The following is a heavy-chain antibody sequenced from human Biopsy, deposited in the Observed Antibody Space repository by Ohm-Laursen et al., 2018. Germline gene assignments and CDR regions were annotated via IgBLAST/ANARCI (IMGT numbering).Heavy chain of an antibody. CDR2: IIPIVGIT. CDR1: GDTFSRSA. Sequence: EASVKVSCKASGDTFSRSAFFWVRQAPGQGLVYLGRIIPIVGITNHAQTFQGRITLTADKSTFMVYMELSRLRSDDTAIYYCARGGSGSGYYGMDVWGQGATVSVSS. V-gene: IGHV1-69*04. J-gene: IGHJ6*02. D-gene: IGHD3-10*01. CDR3: ARGGSGSGYYGMDV.